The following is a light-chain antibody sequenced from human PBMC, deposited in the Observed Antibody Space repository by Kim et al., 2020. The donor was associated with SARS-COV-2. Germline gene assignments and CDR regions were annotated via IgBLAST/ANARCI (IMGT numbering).Light chain of an antibody. CDR2: DVS. V-gene: IGLV2-11*01. J-gene: IGLJ1*01. Sequence: GQSVTLSCTGTSSDVGGYNYVSWYHQHPGKAPKLIIYDVSKRPSGVPDRFSGSKSGNTASLTISGLQAEDEADYYCCSYAGSYTYVFGTGTKVTVL. CDR3: CSYAGSYTYV. CDR1: SSDVGGYNY.